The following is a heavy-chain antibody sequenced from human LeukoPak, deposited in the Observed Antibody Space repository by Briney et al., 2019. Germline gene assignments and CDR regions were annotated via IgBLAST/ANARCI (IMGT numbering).Heavy chain of an antibody. D-gene: IGHD5-12*01. CDR3: ARGGGISSGYDLPRGFDY. CDR2: ISSSSSYT. CDR1: GFTFSDYY. V-gene: IGHV3-11*06. Sequence: PGGSLRLSCAASGFTFSDYYMSWIRQAPGKGLEWLSYISSSSSYTNYADSVKGRFTISRDNAKNSLYLQMNSLRAEDTAVFYCARGGGISSGYDLPRGFDYWGQGTLVTVSS. J-gene: IGHJ4*02.